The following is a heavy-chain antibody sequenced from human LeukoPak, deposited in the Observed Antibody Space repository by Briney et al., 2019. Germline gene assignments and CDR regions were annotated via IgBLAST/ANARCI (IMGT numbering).Heavy chain of an antibody. Sequence: GGSLRLSCATSGFTFSDYYMSWIRHAPGQGLEWVSYISSSGSPLYYADSVKGRFTISRDNANSSVFLQMNSLRAEDTAVYYCTRDPDTSSKVDYWGQGALVTVSS. CDR2: ISSSGSPL. D-gene: IGHD6-6*01. J-gene: IGHJ4*02. CDR3: TRDPDTSSKVDY. CDR1: GFTFSDYY. V-gene: IGHV3-11*01.